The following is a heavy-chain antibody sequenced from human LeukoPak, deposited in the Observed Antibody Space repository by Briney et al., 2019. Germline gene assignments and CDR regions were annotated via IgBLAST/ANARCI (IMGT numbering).Heavy chain of an antibody. CDR2: IGSNSGYI. J-gene: IGHJ3*02. D-gene: IGHD6-19*01. CDR1: GFTFSQYR. CDR3: ARVGSSGWYPYDAFDI. V-gene: IGHV3-21*01. Sequence: GGSLRLSCAASGFTFSQYRMNWVRQTPGKGLEWVSSIGSNSGYIYYADSVKGRFSISRDNAKNSLFLQMNSLRGGDTAVYYCARVGSSGWYPYDAFDIRGQGTMVTVSS.